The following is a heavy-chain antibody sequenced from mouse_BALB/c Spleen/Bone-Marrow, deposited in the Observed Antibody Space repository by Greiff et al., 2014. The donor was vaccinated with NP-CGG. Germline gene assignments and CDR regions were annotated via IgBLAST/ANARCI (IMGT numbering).Heavy chain of an antibody. CDR3: ARRGNWDGRAAMDY. V-gene: IGHV5-6*01. D-gene: IGHD4-1*01. J-gene: IGHJ4*01. CDR1: GFTFSSYG. Sequence: EVQVVESGGDLVKPGGSLKLSCAASGFTFSSYGMSWVRQTPDKRLEWVATINSGGVNTYYIDSVKGRFTISRDNAKNTPYLQMSSLKSEDTAMYHCARRGNWDGRAAMDYWGQGTSVTVSS. CDR2: INSGGVNT.